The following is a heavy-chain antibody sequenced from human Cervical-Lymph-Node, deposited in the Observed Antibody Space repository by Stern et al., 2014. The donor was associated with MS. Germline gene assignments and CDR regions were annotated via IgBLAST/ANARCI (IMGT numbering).Heavy chain of an antibody. V-gene: IGHV4-4*07. CDR2: IYTGGST. CDR3: AREGKASTFRRNWFDP. Sequence: VQLVESGPGLVKPSETLSLTCSVSGDSISNYYWSWIRQPAGKGLEWIGRIYTGGSTSYSPSLKIRFAMSIDTSESQFSLRLSFVTAADTAVYYCAREGKASTFRRNWFDPWGQGTLVTVSS. D-gene: IGHD2/OR15-2a*01. J-gene: IGHJ5*02. CDR1: GDSISNYY.